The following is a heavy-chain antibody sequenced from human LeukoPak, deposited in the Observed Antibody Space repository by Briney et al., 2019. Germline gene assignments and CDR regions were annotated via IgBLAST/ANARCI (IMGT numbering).Heavy chain of an antibody. CDR2: ISSSGGKM. CDR3: ARALEADY. D-gene: IGHD1-26*01. J-gene: IGHJ4*02. Sequence: GGSLRLSCAASGFAISSYTMNWVRLAPGKGLEWVSSISSSGGKMYYAESLKGRFTVPRDNAKNSLYLQMNSLRAEDTALYYCARALEADYWGKGTQVTVSS. CDR1: GFAISSYT. V-gene: IGHV3-21*01.